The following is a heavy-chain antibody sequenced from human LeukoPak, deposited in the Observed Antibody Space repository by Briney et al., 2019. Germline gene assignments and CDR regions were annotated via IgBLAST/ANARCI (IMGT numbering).Heavy chain of an antibody. CDR1: GGTFSSYA. D-gene: IGHD4-17*01. J-gene: IGHJ4*02. Sequence: AASVKVSCKASGGTFSSYAISWVRQAPGQGLEWMGRIIPIFGTANHAQKFQGRVTITTDESTSTAYMELSSLRPEDTAVYYCATTTVTTFYYFDYWGQGTLVTVSS. CDR2: IIPIFGTA. CDR3: ATTTVTTFYYFDY. V-gene: IGHV1-69*05.